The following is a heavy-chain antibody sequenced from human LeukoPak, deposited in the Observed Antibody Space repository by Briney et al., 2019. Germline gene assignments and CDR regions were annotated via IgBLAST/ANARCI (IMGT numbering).Heavy chain of an antibody. J-gene: IGHJ4*02. CDR1: GFTFDDYA. Sequence: GGSLRLSCAASGFTFDDYAMHWVRQAPGKGLEWVSYISSTNGYIYYADSVRGRFTISRDNAKNSLSLQMNSLRAEDTAVYYCARGRSTWHLDYWGQGTLVTVSS. CDR2: ISSTNGYI. CDR3: ARGRSTWHLDY. D-gene: IGHD1-26*01. V-gene: IGHV3-21*01.